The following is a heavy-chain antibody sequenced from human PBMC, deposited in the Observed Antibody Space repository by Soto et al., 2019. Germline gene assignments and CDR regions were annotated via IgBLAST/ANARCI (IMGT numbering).Heavy chain of an antibody. CDR3: ARGIATRQLDP. CDR1: GYTFTRYT. CDR2: INPDNGNT. V-gene: IGHV1-3*01. Sequence: ASVKVSCKASGYTFTRYTMNWARQAPGQRLERMGWINPDNGNTKSSQKFQDRVIITRDTSASTDYMDVSSLTSEDTAVYYCARGIATRQLDPWGQGTLVTVFS. D-gene: IGHD2-15*01. J-gene: IGHJ5*02.